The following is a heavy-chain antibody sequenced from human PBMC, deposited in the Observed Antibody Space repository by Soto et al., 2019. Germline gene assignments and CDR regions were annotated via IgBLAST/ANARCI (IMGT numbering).Heavy chain of an antibody. V-gene: IGHV3-23*01. J-gene: IGHJ4*02. CDR2: LSDSGGSI. D-gene: IGHD6-13*01. CDR3: AKVSSSWYAGFFDL. CDR1: GFTFSSHA. Sequence: GGSLRLSCTASGFTFSSHAMTWVRQAPGKGLEWVSGLSDSGGSIYYADSVKGRFTISRDNSMNTLYLQMNTLRAEDTAIYYCAKVSSSWYAGFFDLWGQGTLVTVSS.